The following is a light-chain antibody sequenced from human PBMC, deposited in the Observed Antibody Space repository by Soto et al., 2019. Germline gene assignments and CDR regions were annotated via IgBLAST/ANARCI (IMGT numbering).Light chain of an antibody. Sequence: EVVMTQSPATLSVSPGERATLSCRASQSVNNNLAWYQQRPGQAPTLLISGASTRAAGIPDRFSGSGSGTEFTLSISSLQSEDGAFYYCQQYNNWPPGTFGQGTKVEIK. CDR3: QQYNNWPPGT. V-gene: IGKV3-15*01. CDR2: GAS. J-gene: IGKJ1*01. CDR1: QSVNNN.